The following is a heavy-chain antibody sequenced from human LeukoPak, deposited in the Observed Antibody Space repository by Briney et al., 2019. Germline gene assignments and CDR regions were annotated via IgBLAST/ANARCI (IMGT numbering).Heavy chain of an antibody. J-gene: IGHJ4*02. CDR3: ARGGITKFDY. D-gene: IGHD3-10*01. CDR2: ISSNGGST. Sequence: PGGSLRLSCAASGFTLSSYAMHWVRQAPGKGLEYVSAISSNGGSTYYANSVKGRFTISRDNSKNTLYLQMGSLRAEDMAVYYCARGGITKFDYWGQGTLVTVSS. CDR1: GFTLSSYA. V-gene: IGHV3-64*01.